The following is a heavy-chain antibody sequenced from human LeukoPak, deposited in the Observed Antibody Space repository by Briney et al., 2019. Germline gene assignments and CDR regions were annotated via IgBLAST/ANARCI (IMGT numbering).Heavy chain of an antibody. CDR2: IRYDGSNK. CDR3: AFAFSGAGGY. V-gene: IGHV3-30*02. J-gene: IGHJ4*02. D-gene: IGHD3-10*01. Sequence: GGSLRLSCAASGFISSTYGMHWVRQAPGKGLQWVAFIRYDGSNKYYADSVKGRFTISRDNSKNTLYLQMNSLRAEDTAVYYCAFAFSGAGGYWGQGTLVTVSS. CDR1: GFISSTYG.